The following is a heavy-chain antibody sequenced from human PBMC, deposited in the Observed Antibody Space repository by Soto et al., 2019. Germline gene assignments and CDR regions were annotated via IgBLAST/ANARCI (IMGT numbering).Heavy chain of an antibody. D-gene: IGHD2-8*01. CDR2: INPKSGGT. CDR1: GYSFTDYH. J-gene: IGHJ6*02. V-gene: IGHV1-2*04. CDR3: ARGDSTDCSNGVCSFFYNHDMDV. Sequence: ASVNVSCKASGYSFTDYHIHWVRQAPGQGLELLGRINPKSGGTSTAQKFQGWVAMTTDTSISTASMELTRLTSDDTAIYYCARGDSTDCSNGVCSFFYNHDMDVWGQGTTVTGS.